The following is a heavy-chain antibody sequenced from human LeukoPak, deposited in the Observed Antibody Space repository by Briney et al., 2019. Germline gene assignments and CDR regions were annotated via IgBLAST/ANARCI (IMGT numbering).Heavy chain of an antibody. CDR2: ITVSGGTT. Sequence: GGSLRLSCAASEFTLSSYAMQWVRPAPGKGLEWVSGITVSGGTTYYTNSVKGRFTISRDNSKNTLYLQMNSLRAEDTAVYYCAKYLTARGPPYALDVWGQGTTVTVSS. V-gene: IGHV3-23*01. CDR1: EFTLSSYA. D-gene: IGHD1-14*01. CDR3: AKYLTARGPPYALDV. J-gene: IGHJ6*02.